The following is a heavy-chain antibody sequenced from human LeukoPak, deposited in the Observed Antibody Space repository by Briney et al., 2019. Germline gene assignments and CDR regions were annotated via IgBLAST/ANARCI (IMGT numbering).Heavy chain of an antibody. CDR3: ARGPVSPYAFDI. J-gene: IGHJ3*02. CDR2: INHSGST. CDR1: GGSFSGYY. V-gene: IGHV4-34*01. Sequence: KPSETLSLTCAVYGGSFSGYYWSWIRQPPGKGLEWIGEINHSGSTNYNPSLKSRVTISVDTSKNQFSLKLNSVTAADTAFYYCARGPVSPYAFDIWGQGTMVTVSS.